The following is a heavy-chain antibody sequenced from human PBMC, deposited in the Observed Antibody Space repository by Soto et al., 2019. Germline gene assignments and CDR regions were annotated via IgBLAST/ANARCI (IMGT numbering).Heavy chain of an antibody. CDR1: GGTFSSYT. D-gene: IGHD3-10*01. V-gene: IGHV1-69*02. Sequence: QVQLVQSGAEVKKPGSSVKVSCKASGGTFSSYTISWVRQAPGQGLEWMGRIIPILGIANYAQKFKGRVTITAVKSTSTAYLELSSLSSDDTAVYYCSSLMSSGYYYGMDVWGQGTTVTVSS. CDR2: IIPILGIA. CDR3: SSLMSSGYYYGMDV. J-gene: IGHJ6*02.